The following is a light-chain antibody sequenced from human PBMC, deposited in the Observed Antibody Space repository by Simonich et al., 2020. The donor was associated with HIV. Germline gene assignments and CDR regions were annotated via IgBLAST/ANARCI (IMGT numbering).Light chain of an antibody. Sequence: QSALTQPPSASGSPGQSVTISCTGTSSDVGGYNYVSWYQQHPGKAPKLMIYEVRERPSGVPDRCSGSKSDNTASLTVSWLQAEDEAEYYCSSYAGSNNWVFGGGTKVTVL. CDR1: SSDVGGYNY. V-gene: IGLV2-8*01. CDR3: SSYAGSNNWV. J-gene: IGLJ3*02. CDR2: EVR.